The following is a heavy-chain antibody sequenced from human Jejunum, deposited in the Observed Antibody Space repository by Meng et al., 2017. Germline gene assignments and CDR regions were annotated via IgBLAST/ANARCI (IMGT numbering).Heavy chain of an antibody. Sequence: QVRLQESGPGLVNPSGTLSLTCAVSGASISRTNWWSWVRQPPGKGLEWIGKIDPSESTHYNPSLKGRVTISADRSKNQFSLRLTSVTAADTAIYYCARAHCTDVSCHDFFDSWGQGTLVTVSS. V-gene: IGHV4-4*02. CDR1: GASISRTNW. CDR3: ARAHCTDVSCHDFFDS. CDR2: IDPSEST. J-gene: IGHJ4*02. D-gene: IGHD2-8*01.